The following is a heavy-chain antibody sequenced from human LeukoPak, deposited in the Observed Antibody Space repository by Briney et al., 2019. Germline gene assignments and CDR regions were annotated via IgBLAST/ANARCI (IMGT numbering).Heavy chain of an antibody. V-gene: IGHV3-48*01. CDR3: ARDRGDSYAFAI. CDR1: GFTFSSYA. CDR2: ISSSSGTI. D-gene: IGHD4-17*01. Sequence: GGSLRLSCAASGFTFSSYAMNWVRQAPGKGLEWVSYISSSSGTIYYVDSVKGRFTISRDNAKNSLYLQMNSLRAEDTAVYYCARDRGDSYAFAIWGQGTMVTVSS. J-gene: IGHJ3*02.